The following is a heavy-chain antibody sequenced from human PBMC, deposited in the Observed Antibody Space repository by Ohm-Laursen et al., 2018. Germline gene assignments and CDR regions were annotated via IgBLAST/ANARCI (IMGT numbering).Heavy chain of an antibody. CDR2: IYYSGST. Sequence: TLSLTCTVSGGSISSYYWSWIRQPPGKGLEWIGYIYYSGSTNYNPSLKSRVTISVDTSKNQFSLKLSSVTAADTAVYYCARARGYSYGRLDYWGQGTLVTVSS. CDR1: GGSISSYY. D-gene: IGHD5-18*01. CDR3: ARARGYSYGRLDY. V-gene: IGHV4-59*12. J-gene: IGHJ4*02.